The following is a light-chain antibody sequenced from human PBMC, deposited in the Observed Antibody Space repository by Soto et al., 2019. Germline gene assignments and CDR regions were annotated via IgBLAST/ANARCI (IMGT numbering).Light chain of an antibody. CDR2: DAS. CDR3: QQYNSYPWT. V-gene: IGKV1-5*01. J-gene: IGKJ1*01. Sequence: DLQMTQSPSTLSASVGDRVTITCRASQSISSWLAWYQQKPGKAPKLLIYDASSLENGVPSRFIGSGSGTEFTLTTTSLQPDEFATYYCQQYNSYPWTFGQGTKVEIK. CDR1: QSISSW.